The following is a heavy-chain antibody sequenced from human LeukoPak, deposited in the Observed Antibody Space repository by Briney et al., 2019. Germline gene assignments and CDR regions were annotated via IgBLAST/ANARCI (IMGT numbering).Heavy chain of an antibody. V-gene: IGHV3-48*03. CDR3: AREGDYGDLDY. D-gene: IGHD4-17*01. Sequence: GGSLRLSCAASEFTFSSYEMNWVRQAPGKGLEWVSYISSSGDTIYYADSVKGRFTISRDNAKNSLYLQMNSLRAEDTAVYYCAREGDYGDLDYWGQGTLVTVSS. CDR1: EFTFSSYE. CDR2: ISSSGDTI. J-gene: IGHJ4*02.